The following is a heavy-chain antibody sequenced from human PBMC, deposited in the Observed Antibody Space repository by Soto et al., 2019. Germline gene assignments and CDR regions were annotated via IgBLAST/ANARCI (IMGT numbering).Heavy chain of an antibody. CDR2: INHSGST. D-gene: IGHD3-16*01. J-gene: IGHJ5*02. Sequence: SETLSLTCAVYGGSFSGYYWSWIRQTPGKGLEWIGEINHSGSTNYNPSLKSRVNISVDTSKNQFSLKLSSVTAADTAVYYCVREGGDNWFDPWGQGTLVTVSS. CDR1: GGSFSGYY. V-gene: IGHV4-34*01. CDR3: VREGGDNWFDP.